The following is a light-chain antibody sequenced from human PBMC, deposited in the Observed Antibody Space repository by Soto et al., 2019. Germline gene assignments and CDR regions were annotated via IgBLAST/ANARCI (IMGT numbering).Light chain of an antibody. V-gene: IGLV2-14*01. Sequence: QSAVTQPASVSGSPGQSITISCTGTSSDVGAYNYASWYQQYPGEAPKVIIYDVSHRPAGVSNRFSGSKSGNTASLTISGFQTQDEADYYCTSYTSPTTYVFGTGTKVTVL. CDR1: SSDVGAYNY. CDR2: DVS. J-gene: IGLJ1*01. CDR3: TSYTSPTTYV.